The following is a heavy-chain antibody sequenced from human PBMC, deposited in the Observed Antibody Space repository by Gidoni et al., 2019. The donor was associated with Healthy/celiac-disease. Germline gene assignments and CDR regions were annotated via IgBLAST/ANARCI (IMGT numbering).Heavy chain of an antibody. V-gene: IGHV4-38-2*01. D-gene: IGHD6-13*01. CDR3: ASGSWYYFDY. CDR1: GYSISTGYY. Sequence: VQLQESGPGLVKPSQTLSLNCAISGYSISTGYYWGWIRQPPGKGLEWIGSIYHSGSPYYNPSLKSRVTISVDTSKDQYSLKLSSVTAADTAVDYCASGSWYYFDYWGQGTLVTVSS. CDR2: IYHSGSP. J-gene: IGHJ4*02.